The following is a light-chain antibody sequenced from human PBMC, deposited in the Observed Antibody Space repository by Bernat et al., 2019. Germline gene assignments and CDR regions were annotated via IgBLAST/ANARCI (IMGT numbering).Light chain of an antibody. Sequence: SYELTQSLSESVALGQTARITCGGNNIRSKNVHWDQQKPGQAPILVIYRDSNRPSGIPERFSGSNSGNTATLTISRAQAGDEADYYCQVWGSSTVVFGGGTKLTVL. CDR3: QVWGSSTVV. CDR1: NIRSKN. V-gene: IGLV3-9*01. J-gene: IGLJ2*01. CDR2: RDS.